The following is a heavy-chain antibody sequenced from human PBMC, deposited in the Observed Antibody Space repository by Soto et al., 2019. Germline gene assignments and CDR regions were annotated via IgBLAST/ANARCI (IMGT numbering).Heavy chain of an antibody. CDR2: ISSSGSTI. J-gene: IGHJ6*02. D-gene: IGHD3-10*01. CDR3: ARDPRGSGSSVLAYFYGMDV. CDR1: GFTFSDYY. V-gene: IGHV3-11*01. Sequence: QVQLVESGGGLVKPGGSLRLSCAASGFTFSDYYMSWIRQAPGKGLEWVSYISSSGSTIYYADSVQGRFTISRDNAKHSLYLQMNSLSAEDTDVYYCARDPRGSGSSVLAYFYGMDVWGQGTTVTVSS.